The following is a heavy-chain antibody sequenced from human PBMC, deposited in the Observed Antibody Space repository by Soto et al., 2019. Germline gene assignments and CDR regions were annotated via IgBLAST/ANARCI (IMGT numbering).Heavy chain of an antibody. CDR2: ILYDGSKK. V-gene: IGHV3-30-3*01. J-gene: IGHJ4*02. Sequence: GGSLGLSCAASAFTFSSYDMHWVRQAPGKGLEWVAVILYDGSKKYYADSVKGRFTISRDNSKNTLYLQMNSLRAEDTALYYCVRAPYFYGSEQGLYRYLDSWGQGA. D-gene: IGHD3-10*01. CDR1: AFTFSSYD. CDR3: VRAPYFYGSEQGLYRYLDS.